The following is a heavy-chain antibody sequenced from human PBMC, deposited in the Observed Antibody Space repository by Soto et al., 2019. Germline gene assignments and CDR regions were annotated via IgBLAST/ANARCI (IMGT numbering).Heavy chain of an antibody. V-gene: IGHV1-46*01. D-gene: IGHD5-18*01. J-gene: IGHJ6*02. CDR2: INPSGGST. Sequence: ASGRVSCKASGYTFTSYYMHWVRQAPGQGLEWMGIINPSGGSTSYAQKFQGRVTMTRDTSTSTVYMELSSLRSEDTAVYYCARDLRGTWIQLWFAYGMDVWGQGTTVTVSS. CDR1: GYTFTSYY. CDR3: ARDLRGTWIQLWFAYGMDV.